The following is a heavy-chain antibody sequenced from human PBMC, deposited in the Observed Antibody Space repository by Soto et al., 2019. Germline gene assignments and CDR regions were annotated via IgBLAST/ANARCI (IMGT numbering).Heavy chain of an antibody. J-gene: IGHJ4*02. Sequence: KTSETLSLTCTVSGGSISSYYWSWIRQPPGKGLEWIGYIYYSGSPYYNPSLRSRVIISADTSKNQISLKLTSATAADTAVYYCARGVGSSPPRYWGRGTLVTVSS. CDR1: GGSISSYY. CDR2: IYYSGSP. CDR3: ARGVGSSPPRY. D-gene: IGHD1-26*01. V-gene: IGHV4-59*01.